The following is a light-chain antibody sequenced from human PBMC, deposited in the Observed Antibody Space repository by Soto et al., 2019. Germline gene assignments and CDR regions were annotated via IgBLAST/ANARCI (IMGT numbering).Light chain of an antibody. CDR2: AAS. J-gene: IGKJ1*01. Sequence: DFQMTQSPSTLSASVGDRVTITFRSSQSISIYLNWYQQKPGKAPKVLIYAASSLQSGVPPRFSGSGSGTDFTLTISSLQPEDFATYFCQQSYNIPRATFGQGTKVDI. CDR1: QSISIY. V-gene: IGKV1-39*01. CDR3: QQSYNIPRAT.